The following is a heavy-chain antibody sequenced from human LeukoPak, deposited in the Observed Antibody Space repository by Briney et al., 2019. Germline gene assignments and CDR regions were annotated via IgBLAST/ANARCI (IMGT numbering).Heavy chain of an antibody. V-gene: IGHV3-23*01. CDR2: ISGSGGST. Sequence: GGSLRLSCAASGFTFSSYAMSWVRQAPGKGLEWVSAISGSGGSTYYAYSVKGRFTISRDNSKNTLYLQMNSLRAEDTAVYYCAKDLLNYYYDSSGYGDDAFDIWGQGTMVTVSS. CDR3: AKDLLNYYYDSSGYGDDAFDI. D-gene: IGHD3-22*01. CDR1: GFTFSSYA. J-gene: IGHJ3*02.